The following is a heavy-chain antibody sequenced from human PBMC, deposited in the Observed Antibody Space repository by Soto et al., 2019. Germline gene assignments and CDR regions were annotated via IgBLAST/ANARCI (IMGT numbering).Heavy chain of an antibody. Sequence: PSETLSLTCGVYGGSFSGYYWSWIRQPPGKGLEWIGEINHSGSTNYNPSLKSRVTISVDTSKNQFSLKLSSVTAADTAVYYCARALCGGGSCYFGYYYYMDVRGKGTTVTVSS. J-gene: IGHJ6*03. D-gene: IGHD2-15*01. V-gene: IGHV4-34*01. CDR2: INHSGST. CDR1: GGSFSGYY. CDR3: ARALCGGGSCYFGYYYYMDV.